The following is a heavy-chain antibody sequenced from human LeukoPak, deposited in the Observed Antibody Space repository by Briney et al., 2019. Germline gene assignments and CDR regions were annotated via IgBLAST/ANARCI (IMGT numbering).Heavy chain of an antibody. V-gene: IGHV3-30*02. CDR3: AKGGRLRNYYYYMDV. CDR2: IRYDGSNK. Sequence: QPGGTLRLSCAASGFTFSSYGMHWVRQAPGKGLEWVAFIRYDGSNKYYADSVKGRFTISRDNSKNTLYLQMNSLRAEDTAVYYCAKGGRLRNYYYYMDVWGKGTTVTISS. D-gene: IGHD4-17*01. CDR1: GFTFSSYG. J-gene: IGHJ6*03.